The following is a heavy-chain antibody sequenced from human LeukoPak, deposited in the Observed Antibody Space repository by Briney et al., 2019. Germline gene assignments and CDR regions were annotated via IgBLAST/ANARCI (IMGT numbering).Heavy chain of an antibody. CDR3: ARGYCSGGSCYNGYYYYYMDV. D-gene: IGHD2-15*01. V-gene: IGHV4-39*07. CDR2: IYYSGST. Sequence: PSETLSLTCTVSGGSISSSSYYWGWIRQPPGKGLEWIGSIYYSGSTYYNPSLKSRVTISVDTSKNQFSLKLSSVTAADTAVYYCARGYCSGGSCYNGYYYYYMDVWGKGTTVTISS. CDR1: GGSISSSSYY. J-gene: IGHJ6*03.